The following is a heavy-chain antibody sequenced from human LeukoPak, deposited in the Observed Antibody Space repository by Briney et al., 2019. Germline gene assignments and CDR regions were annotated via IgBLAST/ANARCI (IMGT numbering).Heavy chain of an antibody. CDR2: IYYSGST. CDR3: ARDGAVNWFDP. V-gene: IGHV4-59*01. D-gene: IGHD3-16*01. Sequence: SETLSLTCTVSGGSIRSYYSSWMRQPPGKRLEWIGYIYYSGSTNYNPSLKSRVTISVDTSKNQFSLNLISVTAADTAVYYCARDGAVNWFDPWGQGTLVTVSS. J-gene: IGHJ5*02. CDR1: GGSIRSYY.